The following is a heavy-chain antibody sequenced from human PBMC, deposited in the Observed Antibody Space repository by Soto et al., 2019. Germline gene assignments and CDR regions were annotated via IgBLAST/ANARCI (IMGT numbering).Heavy chain of an antibody. Sequence: SETLSLTCAVSGGSINSYWWSWIRQPAGKGLEWIGRVYSSGTTDYNPSLNSRATMSVETSKNQFSLKLSSVTAAGTAVYYCARDIASYAYGVGYWGQGIQVTVSS. CDR2: VYSSGTT. CDR1: GGSINSYW. D-gene: IGHD2-21*01. CDR3: ARDIASYAYGVGY. J-gene: IGHJ4*02. V-gene: IGHV4-4*07.